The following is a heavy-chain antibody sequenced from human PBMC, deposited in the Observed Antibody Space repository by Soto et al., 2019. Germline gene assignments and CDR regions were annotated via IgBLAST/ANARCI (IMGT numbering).Heavy chain of an antibody. CDR3: AKGQRGSSVGMDV. Sequence: QMRLVESGGRVVQPGRSLRLSCLVSGFTLGYYGTHWVRQAPGKGLEWVAHLSYDGVYTAYADSVKGRFTISSDSSKITLFLQMDSLTTDDTAVYYCAKGQRGSSVGMDVWSQGTNVTVSS. CDR1: GFTLGYYG. CDR2: LSYDGVYT. V-gene: IGHV3-30*18. J-gene: IGHJ6*02. D-gene: IGHD3-22*01.